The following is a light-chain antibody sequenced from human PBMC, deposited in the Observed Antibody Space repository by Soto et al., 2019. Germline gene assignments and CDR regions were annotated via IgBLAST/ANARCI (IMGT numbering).Light chain of an antibody. CDR3: QQYSSYWT. J-gene: IGKJ1*01. CDR1: QGIRSY. CDR2: AAS. V-gene: IGKV1-8*01. Sequence: AIRMTQSTSSLSASPGDRVTITCRASQGIRSYLAWYQQKPGKAPKLLIYAASTLQSGVPSRFSARGSGTEFTLSISSLQPDDFAAYYCQQYSSYWTFGQGTQVEI.